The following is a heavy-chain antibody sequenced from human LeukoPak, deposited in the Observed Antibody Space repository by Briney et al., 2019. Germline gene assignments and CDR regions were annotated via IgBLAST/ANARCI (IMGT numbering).Heavy chain of an antibody. V-gene: IGHV4-30-4*01. CDR1: GGSISSGDYY. CDR2: IYYSGST. J-gene: IGHJ5*02. CDR3: ARVPPGTQWKELPWFDP. Sequence: SETLSLTCTVSGGSISSGDYYWSWIRQPPGKGLEWIGYIYYSGSTYYNPSLKSRVTISVDTSKNQFSLKLSSVTAADTAVYYCARVPPGTQWKELPWFDPWGQGTLVTVSS. D-gene: IGHD1-26*01.